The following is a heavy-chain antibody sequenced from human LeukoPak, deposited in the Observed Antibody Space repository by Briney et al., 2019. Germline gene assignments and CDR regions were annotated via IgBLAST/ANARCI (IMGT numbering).Heavy chain of an antibody. J-gene: IGHJ6*02. Sequence: SETLSLTCTVSGGSISSFYWNWIRQFPGKRLEWIGYIHFSGSTNYNPSIKSRVTLSLDAFNNEVSLKLSSVTAADTAVYYCAREGRGGNSYGDYYYYGIDVWGQGTTVSVSS. V-gene: IGHV4-59*01. D-gene: IGHD5-18*01. CDR1: GGSISSFY. CDR2: IHFSGST. CDR3: AREGRGGNSYGDYYYYGIDV.